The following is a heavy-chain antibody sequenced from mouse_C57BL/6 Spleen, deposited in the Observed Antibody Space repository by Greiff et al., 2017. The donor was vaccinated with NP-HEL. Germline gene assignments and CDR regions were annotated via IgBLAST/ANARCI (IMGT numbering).Heavy chain of an antibody. CDR1: GFTFSSYA. V-gene: IGHV5-4*01. D-gene: IGHD1-1*01. J-gene: IGHJ4*01. CDR2: ISDGGSYT. CDR3: ARDSTTVVYYYAMDY. Sequence: EVQLVESGGGLVKPGGSLKLSCAASGFTFSSYAMSWVRQTPEKRLEWVATISDGGSYTYYPDNVKGRFTISRDNAKNNRYLQMRHLKSEDTAMYCCARDSTTVVYYYAMDYWGQGTSGTVSS.